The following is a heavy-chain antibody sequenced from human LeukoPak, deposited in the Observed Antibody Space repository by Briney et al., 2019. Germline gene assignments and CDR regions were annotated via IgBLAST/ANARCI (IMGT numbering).Heavy chain of an antibody. CDR1: DFSLSSFW. Sequence: GGSLRLSCAASDFSLSSFWMSWVRQAPGKGLEWVANIKRDGSDKNYVDPVKGRFTISRDNPKNTLYLQMNSLRAEDTAVYFCAKRGVVIRVILVGFHKEAYYFDSWGQGALVTVSS. D-gene: IGHD3-22*01. CDR2: IKRDGSDK. CDR3: AKRGVVIRVILVGFHKEAYYFDS. J-gene: IGHJ4*02. V-gene: IGHV3-7*03.